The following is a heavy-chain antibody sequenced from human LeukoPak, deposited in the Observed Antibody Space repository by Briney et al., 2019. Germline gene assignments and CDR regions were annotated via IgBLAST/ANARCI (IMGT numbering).Heavy chain of an antibody. CDR1: GYSFTGYY. CDR2: INPNSGVT. V-gene: IGHV1-2*06. CDR3: ATSVGSYSGSYWNPFHI. J-gene: IGHJ3*02. Sequence: AAVKVSCKASGYSFTGYYMHWVRQAPGQGLEWMGRINPNSGVTHYAQKSQGRVTMTRDTSVSTAYMELSRLRSDDTAVYYCATSVGSYSGSYWNPFHIWGQGTMVTVSS. D-gene: IGHD1-26*01.